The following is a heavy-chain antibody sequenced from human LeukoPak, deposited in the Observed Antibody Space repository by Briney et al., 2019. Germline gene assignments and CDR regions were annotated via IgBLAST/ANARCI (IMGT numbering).Heavy chain of an antibody. J-gene: IGHJ4*02. Sequence: ASVEVSCKVSGYTLTELSMHWVRQAPGKGLEWMGGFDPEDGETIYAQKFQGRVTMTEDTSTDTAYMELSSLRSEDTAVYYCATCIAAAGTIDYWGQGTLVTVSS. V-gene: IGHV1-24*01. CDR1: GYTLTELS. D-gene: IGHD6-13*01. CDR3: ATCIAAAGTIDY. CDR2: FDPEDGET.